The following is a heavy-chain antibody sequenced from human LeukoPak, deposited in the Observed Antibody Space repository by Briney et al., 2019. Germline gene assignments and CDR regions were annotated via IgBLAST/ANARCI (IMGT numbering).Heavy chain of an antibody. D-gene: IGHD1-1*01. CDR1: GLTFSNYW. Sequence: GGSLRLSCVVSGLTFSNYWMVWVRQAPGKGLESVAIVNEDGSAKYYLDSVKGRFTISRDNARNSLYLEMNSLRAEDTAVYYCARDYWRSIDHWGQGTLVTVSS. V-gene: IGHV3-7*01. CDR3: ARDYWRSIDH. CDR2: VNEDGSAK. J-gene: IGHJ4*02.